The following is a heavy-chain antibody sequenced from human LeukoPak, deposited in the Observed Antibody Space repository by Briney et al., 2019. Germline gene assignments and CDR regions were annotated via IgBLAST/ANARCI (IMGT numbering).Heavy chain of an antibody. J-gene: IGHJ5*01. CDR3: AKPRSGGLAVTADWFHP. CDR1: GFAFSFYA. D-gene: IGHD6-19*01. V-gene: IGHV3-23*01. CDR2: INANSGTT. Sequence: GGSLRLSCAASGFAFSFYAMSWLRQPPGKGLEGGSTINANSGTTSYAASVRGRFTISRDNSKNTLYLQVNTLRADDTATYYCAKPRSGGLAVTADWFHPWGQGTLVVVSS.